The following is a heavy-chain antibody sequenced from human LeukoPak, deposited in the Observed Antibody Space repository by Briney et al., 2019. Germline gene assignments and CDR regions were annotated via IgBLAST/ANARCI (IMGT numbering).Heavy chain of an antibody. D-gene: IGHD3-22*01. CDR3: ARHAYYYDSSGPPLV. CDR2: IYYSGST. CDR1: GGSISRSSFY. V-gene: IGHV4-39*01. J-gene: IGHJ1*01. Sequence: SETLSLTCTVSGGSISRSSFYWGWIRQPPGKGLEWIGSIYYSGSTYYNPSLKSRVTISVDTSKNQFSLKLSSVTAADTAVYYCARHAYYYDSSGPPLVWGQGTLVTAPS.